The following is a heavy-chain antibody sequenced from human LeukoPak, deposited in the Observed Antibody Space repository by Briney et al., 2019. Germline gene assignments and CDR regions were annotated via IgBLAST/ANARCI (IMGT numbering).Heavy chain of an antibody. V-gene: IGHV1-8*01. CDR1: GYTFTSYD. Sequence: ASVKVSCKASGYTFTSYDINWVRQATGQGLEWMGWMNPNSGNTGYAQKFQGRVTMTRNTSISTANLELSSLGSEDTAVYYFARGQGVASSGSFATWGHGTLVTVSS. CDR2: MNPNSGNT. D-gene: IGHD3-22*01. J-gene: IGHJ5*01. CDR3: ARGQGVASSGSFAT.